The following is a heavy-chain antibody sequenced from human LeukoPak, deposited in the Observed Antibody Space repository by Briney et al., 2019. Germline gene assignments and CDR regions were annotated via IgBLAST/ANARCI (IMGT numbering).Heavy chain of an antibody. V-gene: IGHV1-2*02. CDR1: GYTFTGYY. J-gene: IGHJ5*02. CDR2: INPNSGGT. Sequence: ASVKVSCKASGYTFTGYYMHWVRQAPGQGLEWMGWINPNSGGTNYAQKFQGRVTMTRDTSISTAYMELSRLRADDTAVYYCARPPRDYGGNSLWFDPWGQGTLVTVSS. CDR3: ARPPRDYGGNSLWFDP. D-gene: IGHD4-23*01.